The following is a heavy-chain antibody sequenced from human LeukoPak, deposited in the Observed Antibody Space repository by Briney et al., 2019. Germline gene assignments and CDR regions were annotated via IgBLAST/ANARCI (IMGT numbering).Heavy chain of an antibody. CDR3: ARAAYSRWRGPFDY. CDR2: IKQDGSEK. Sequence: GGSLRLSCAASGFTFSSYWMSWVRQAPGKGLEWVANIKQDGSEKYYVDSVKGRFTISRDNAKNSLYLQMNSLRAEDTAVYYCARAAYSRWRGPFDYWGQGTLVTVSS. CDR1: GFTFSSYW. D-gene: IGHD6-13*01. J-gene: IGHJ4*02. V-gene: IGHV3-7*01.